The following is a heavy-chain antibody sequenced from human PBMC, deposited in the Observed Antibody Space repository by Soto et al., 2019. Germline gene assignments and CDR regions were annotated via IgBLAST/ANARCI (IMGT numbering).Heavy chain of an antibody. CDR2: ITYNGRT. J-gene: IGHJ5*02. V-gene: IGHV4-31*03. CDR1: GDAINSDSVY. CDR3: ARESQVGPSSRRFDP. Sequence: QVHLQESGPGLVKPSQTLSLTCSVNGDAINSDSVYWSWIRQSPGKGLEYLGYITYNGRTFYNPSLKSRVTMSVYTPKNQFSLEVRSVTAADTAVYYCARESQVGPSSRRFDPWGQGTLVTVST.